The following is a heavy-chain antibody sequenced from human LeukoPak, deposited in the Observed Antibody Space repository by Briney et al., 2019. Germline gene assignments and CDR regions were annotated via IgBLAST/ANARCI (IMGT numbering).Heavy chain of an antibody. D-gene: IGHD3-9*01. CDR1: GGSINSGTYY. J-gene: IGHJ4*02. CDR2: IYYSGST. Sequence: SETLPLTCTVSGGSINSGTYYWSWIRQPAGKGLEWIGYIYYSGSTNYNPSLKSRVTISVDTSKNQFSLKLSSVTAADTAVYYCARTDDILSPDYWGQGTLVTVSS. CDR3: ARTDDILSPDY. V-gene: IGHV4-61*10.